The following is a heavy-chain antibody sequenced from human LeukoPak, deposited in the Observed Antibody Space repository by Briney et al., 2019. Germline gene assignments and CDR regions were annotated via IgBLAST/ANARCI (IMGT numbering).Heavy chain of an antibody. Sequence: GGSLRLSCAASGFTFSSYAMHWVRQAPGKGLEWVAVISYDGSNKYYADSVKGRFTISRDNSKNTLYLQMNSLRSEDTAVCYCARARLGELSPEHFDYWGQGTLVTVSS. CDR3: ARARLGELSPEHFDY. D-gene: IGHD3-16*02. J-gene: IGHJ4*02. CDR1: GFTFSSYA. V-gene: IGHV3-30-3*01. CDR2: ISYDGSNK.